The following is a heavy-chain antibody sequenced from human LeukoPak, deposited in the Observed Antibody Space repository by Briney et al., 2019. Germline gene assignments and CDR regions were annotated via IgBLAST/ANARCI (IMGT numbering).Heavy chain of an antibody. CDR3: ASNNDYSNYKPFDY. V-gene: IGHV3-30*03. D-gene: IGHD4-11*01. J-gene: IGHJ4*02. CDR1: GFTFSSYG. CDR2: ISYDGSNK. Sequence: GGSLRLSCAASGFTFSSYGMHWVRQAPGKGLEWVAVISYDGSNKYYADSVKGRFTISRDNAKNSLYLQMNSLRAEDTAVYYCASNNDYSNYKPFDYWGQGTLVTVSS.